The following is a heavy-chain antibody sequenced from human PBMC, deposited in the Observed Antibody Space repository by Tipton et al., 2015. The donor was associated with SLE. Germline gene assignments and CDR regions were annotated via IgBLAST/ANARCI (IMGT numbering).Heavy chain of an antibody. CDR1: GGSISSAGYY. Sequence: TLSLTCTVSGGSISSAGYYWNWIRQHPGKGLEWIGSIYYSGSTYYNPSLKSRVSVSVDTSKNQFSLNLSSVTAADTAVYYCARGRWYFDLWGRGTLVTVSS. V-gene: IGHV4-31*03. J-gene: IGHJ2*01. CDR3: ARGRWYFDL. CDR2: IYYSGST.